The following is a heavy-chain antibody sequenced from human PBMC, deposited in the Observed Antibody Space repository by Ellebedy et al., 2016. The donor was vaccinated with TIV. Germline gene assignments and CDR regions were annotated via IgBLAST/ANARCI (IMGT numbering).Heavy chain of an antibody. Sequence: MPRGSLRLSCAVYDGSFSDSYWCWIRQSPGTGLEWIGECHHSGSTISSPSLRSRVTISVDTSKNQFSLNLISVTAADTAVYYCARGLARDYWGQGTLVTVSS. CDR1: DGSFSDSY. CDR2: CHHSGST. J-gene: IGHJ4*02. CDR3: ARGLARDY. V-gene: IGHV4-34*01.